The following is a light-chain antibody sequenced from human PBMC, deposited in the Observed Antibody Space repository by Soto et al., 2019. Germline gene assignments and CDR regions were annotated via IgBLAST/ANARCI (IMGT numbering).Light chain of an antibody. Sequence: EIVLTQSPATLSLSPGERATLSCRASQSVSSYLAWYQQKPGQAPRLLIYDASNRATGIPARFSGSGSGTDFTLTISSLEPEDSAVYYCQQYKNWPPWTFGQGTKVDIK. J-gene: IGKJ1*01. V-gene: IGKV3-11*01. CDR1: QSVSSY. CDR2: DAS. CDR3: QQYKNWPPWT.